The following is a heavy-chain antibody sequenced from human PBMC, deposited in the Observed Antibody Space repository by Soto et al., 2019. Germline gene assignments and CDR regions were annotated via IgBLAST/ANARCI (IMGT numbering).Heavy chain of an antibody. Sequence: HPGGSLRLSCAASGFTFSSYGMHWVRQAPGKGLEWVAVIWYDGSNKYYADSVKGRFTISRDNSKNTLYLQMNSLRAEDTAVYYCARDLYYDFWSGYDYYYGMDVWGQGTTVTVSS. CDR3: ARDLYYDFWSGYDYYYGMDV. V-gene: IGHV3-33*01. J-gene: IGHJ6*02. CDR1: GFTFSSYG. D-gene: IGHD3-3*01. CDR2: IWYDGSNK.